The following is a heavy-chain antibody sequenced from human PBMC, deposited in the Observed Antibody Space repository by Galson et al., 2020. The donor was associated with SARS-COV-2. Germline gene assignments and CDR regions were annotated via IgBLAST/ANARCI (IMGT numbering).Heavy chain of an antibody. J-gene: IGHJ3*02. V-gene: IGHV3-9*01. CDR3: AKDTGSYYNRGAVDI. D-gene: IGHD3-10*01. CDR2: ISWNSGSI. CDR1: GFTFDDYA. Sequence: GGSLRLSCAASGFTFDDYAMHWVRQAPGKGLEWVSGISWNSGSIGYADSVKGRFTISRDNAKNSLYLQMNSLRAEDTALYYCAKDTGSYYNRGAVDIWGQGTMVTVSS.